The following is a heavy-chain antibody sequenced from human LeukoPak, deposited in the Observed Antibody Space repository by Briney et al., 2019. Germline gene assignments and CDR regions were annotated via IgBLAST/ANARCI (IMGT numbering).Heavy chain of an antibody. D-gene: IGHD3-22*01. CDR3: AREDHYYDSSGYPHDAFDI. V-gene: IGHV4-4*07. CDR1: GGSISSYY. J-gene: IGHJ3*02. Sequence: PSETLSLTCTVSGGSISSYYWSWIRQPAGKGLEWIGRIYTSGSTNYNPSLKSRVTISVDTSKNQFSLKLSSVTAADTAVYYCAREDHYYDSSGYPHDAFDIWGQGIMVTVSS. CDR2: IYTSGST.